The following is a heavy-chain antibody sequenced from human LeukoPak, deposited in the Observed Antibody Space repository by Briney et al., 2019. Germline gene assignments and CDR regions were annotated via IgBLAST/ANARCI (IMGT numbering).Heavy chain of an antibody. CDR2: IKSKTDGGTT. V-gene: IGHV3-15*07. J-gene: IGHJ4*02. CDR1: GFTFSNAG. Sequence: PGGSLRLSCAASGFTFSNAGMNWVRQAPGKGLEWVGRIKSKTDGGTTDYAAPVKGRFTISRDDSKNTLYLQMNSLKTEDTAVYYCTTKPLGNSYGLRWGQGTLVTVSS. CDR3: TTKPLGNSYGLR. D-gene: IGHD5-18*01.